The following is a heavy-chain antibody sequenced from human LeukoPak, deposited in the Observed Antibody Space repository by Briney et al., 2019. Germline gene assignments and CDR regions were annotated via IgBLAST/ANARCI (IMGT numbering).Heavy chain of an antibody. CDR1: AGSISDLY. D-gene: IGHD4-17*01. J-gene: IGHJ4*02. Sequence: SETLSLTCFVYAGSISDLYWRWIPQPPGKGLKWIVEISHSGSSNYKPSLKSRVTISLDASKNPVSLKLSSVRSADTAVYYCARGVTTAQNSTTSYAYWGQGTLVTVSS. CDR3: ARGVTTAQNSTTSYAY. V-gene: IGHV4-34*01. CDR2: ISHSGSS.